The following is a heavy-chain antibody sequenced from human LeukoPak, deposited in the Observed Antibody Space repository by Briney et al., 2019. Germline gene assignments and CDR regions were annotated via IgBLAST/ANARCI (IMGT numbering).Heavy chain of an antibody. V-gene: IGHV1-18*01. CDR3: AREESIGRYQFLHDY. D-gene: IGHD1-26*01. CDR1: GYTFTSYG. Sequence: ASVKVSCKASGYTFTSYGISWVRQAPGQGLEWMGWISPYNENRKYLQKLQGRVTLSTDTSTSTAYMELRSLTSDDTAVYYCAREESIGRYQFLHDYWGQGTLVTVSS. CDR2: ISPYNENR. J-gene: IGHJ4*02.